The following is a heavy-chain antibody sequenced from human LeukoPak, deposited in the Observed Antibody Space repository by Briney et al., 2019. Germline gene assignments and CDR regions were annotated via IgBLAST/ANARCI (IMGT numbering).Heavy chain of an antibody. CDR1: GFTFSSYW. J-gene: IGHJ6*03. Sequence: GGPLRLSCAASGFTFSSYWMSWVRQAPGKGLEWVANIKQDGSEKYYVDSVKGRFTISRDNAKNSLYLQMNSLRAEDTAVYYCARIRPHCSSTSCYVHYYYYMDVWGKGTTVTVSS. CDR2: IKQDGSEK. D-gene: IGHD2-2*01. CDR3: ARIRPHCSSTSCYVHYYYYMDV. V-gene: IGHV3-7*01.